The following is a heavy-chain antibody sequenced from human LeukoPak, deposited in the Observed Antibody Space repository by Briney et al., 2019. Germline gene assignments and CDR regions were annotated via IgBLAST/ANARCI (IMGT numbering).Heavy chain of an antibody. J-gene: IGHJ5*02. CDR2: IYYSGST. D-gene: IGHD2-15*01. CDR1: GGSISSGDYY. V-gene: IGHV4-30-4*01. CDR3: ARGVVVVVAATRRWWFDP. Sequence: SATLSLTCTVSGGSISSGDYYWSWIRPPPGKVLECIGYIYYSGSTYYNPSLKSRVTISVDTSKNQFSLKLSSVTAADTAVYYCARGVVVVVAATRRWWFDPWGQGTLVTVSS.